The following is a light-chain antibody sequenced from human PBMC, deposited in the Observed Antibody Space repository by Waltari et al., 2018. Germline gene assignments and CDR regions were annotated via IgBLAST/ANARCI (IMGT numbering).Light chain of an antibody. CDR3: QQYNSWPPYT. CDR2: DPS. J-gene: IGKJ2*01. V-gene: IGKV3-15*01. Sequence: IVMTQSPATLSVSPGERATLSCRASQSVSSNLAWYQQKPGQAPRLLIYDPSTRATGIPARFSGSGSGTEFTLPISSLQSEDLAVYYCQQYNSWPPYTFGQGTKLEIK. CDR1: QSVSSN.